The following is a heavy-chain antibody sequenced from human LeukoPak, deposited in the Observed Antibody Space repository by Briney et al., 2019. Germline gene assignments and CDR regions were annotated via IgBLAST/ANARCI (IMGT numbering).Heavy chain of an antibody. J-gene: IGHJ4*02. CDR3: ARLGSKWGSKWYFDY. V-gene: IGHV4-30-4*08. D-gene: IGHD7-27*01. CDR2: IHYSGST. Sequence: SQTLSLTCTVSGGAISSADYYWSWIRQPPGKGPEWIGYIHYSGSTSYKPSLKSRLTISIDTSKNQFSLKLSSVTAADTAVYYCARLGSKWGSKWYFDYWGQGTLVTVSS. CDR1: GGAISSADYY.